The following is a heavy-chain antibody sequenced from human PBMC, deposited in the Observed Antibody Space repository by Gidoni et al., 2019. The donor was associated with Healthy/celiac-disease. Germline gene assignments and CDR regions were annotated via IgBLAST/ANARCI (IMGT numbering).Heavy chain of an antibody. J-gene: IGHJ4*02. CDR2: IYSGGST. D-gene: IGHD6-19*01. V-gene: IGHV3-66*02. CDR1: GFTVSSNY. CDR3: ATSSGWYSPFDY. Sequence: EVQLVESGGGLVPPGGSLRLSCAASGFTVSSNYMSWFRQAPGKGLEWVSVIYSGGSTYYADSVKGRFTISRDNSKNTLYLQMNSLRAEDTAVYYCATSSGWYSPFDYWGQGTLVTVSS.